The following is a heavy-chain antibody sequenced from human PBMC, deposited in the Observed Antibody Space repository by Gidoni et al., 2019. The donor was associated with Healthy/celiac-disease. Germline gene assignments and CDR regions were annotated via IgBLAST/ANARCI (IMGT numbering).Heavy chain of an antibody. CDR1: GLTFSSYA. Sequence: EVQLVESGGGLVQPGGSLRLSCAASGLTFSSYAMSWVRQAPGKGLEWVSALSGSDGSTYYADSVKGLFTISRDNSKNTLYLQMNSLRAEDTAVYYCAKEVRSGGDYFDYWGQGTLVTVSS. J-gene: IGHJ4*02. D-gene: IGHD6-19*01. CDR2: LSGSDGST. CDR3: AKEVRSGGDYFDY. V-gene: IGHV3-23*04.